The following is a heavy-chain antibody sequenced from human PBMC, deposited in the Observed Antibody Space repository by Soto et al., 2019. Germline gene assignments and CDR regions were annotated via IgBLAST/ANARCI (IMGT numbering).Heavy chain of an antibody. CDR1: GGSISSGGYY. CDR3: ARSICSSTSCYLGY. CDR2: IYYSGST. D-gene: IGHD2-2*01. V-gene: IGHV4-31*03. Sequence: SETLSLTCTVSGGSISSGGYYWSWIRQHPGKGLEWIGYIYYSGSTYYNPSLKSRVTISVDTSKNQFSLKLSSVTAADTAVYYCARSICSSTSCYLGYWGQGTLVTVSS. J-gene: IGHJ4*02.